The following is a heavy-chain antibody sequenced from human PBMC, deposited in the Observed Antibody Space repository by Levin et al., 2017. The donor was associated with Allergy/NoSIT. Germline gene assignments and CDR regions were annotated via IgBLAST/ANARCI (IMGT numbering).Heavy chain of an antibody. Sequence: LSLTCAASGFTFSSYGMHWVRQAPGKGLEWVAVISYDGSNKYYADSVKGRFTISRDNSKNTLYLQMNSLRAEDTAVYYCARGRYGSGRDWFDPWGQGTLVTVSS. V-gene: IGHV3-30*03. D-gene: IGHD3-10*01. CDR1: GFTFSSYG. CDR3: ARGRYGSGRDWFDP. J-gene: IGHJ5*02. CDR2: ISYDGSNK.